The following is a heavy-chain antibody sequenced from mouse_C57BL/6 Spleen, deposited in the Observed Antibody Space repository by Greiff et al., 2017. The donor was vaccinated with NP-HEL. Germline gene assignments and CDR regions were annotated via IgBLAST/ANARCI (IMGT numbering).Heavy chain of an antibody. J-gene: IGHJ4*01. Sequence: VQLQQSGPELVKPGASVKISCKASGYTFTDYYMNWVKQSHGKSLEWIGDINPNNGGTSYNQKFKGKATLTVDKSSSTAYMELRSLTSEDSAVYYCARWQLGNAMDYWGQGTSVTVSS. CDR3: ARWQLGNAMDY. D-gene: IGHD4-1*02. CDR1: GYTFTDYY. V-gene: IGHV1-26*01. CDR2: INPNNGGT.